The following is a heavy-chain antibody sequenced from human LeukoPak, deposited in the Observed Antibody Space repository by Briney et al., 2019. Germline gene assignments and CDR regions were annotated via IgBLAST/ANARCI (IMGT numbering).Heavy chain of an antibody. J-gene: IGHJ4*02. CDR2: IKQDGSEK. V-gene: IGHV3-7*01. Sequence: GGSLRLSCGASGFTFSSYWMSLVRQAPGKGLEWVANIKQDGSEKHYVDSVKGRFTISRDNAKNSLYLQMNSLRAEDTAVYYCATTPYSSSSPFDYWGQGTLVTVSS. D-gene: IGHD6-6*01. CDR3: ATTPYSSSSPFDY. CDR1: GFTFSSYW.